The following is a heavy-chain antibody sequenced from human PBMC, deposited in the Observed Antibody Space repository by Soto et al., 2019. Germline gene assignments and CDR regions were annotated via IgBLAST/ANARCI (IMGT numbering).Heavy chain of an antibody. CDR3: ARDRGGGSYSD. J-gene: IGHJ4*02. D-gene: IGHD1-26*01. Sequence: QVQLVQSGAEEKKPGASVKVSCKTSGYIFTNYAIHWVRQAPGQRLEWMGWINTDNGNTKYSQNFQGRVTITRDTSASTAYMDLSSLRSKDTAVYYCARDRGGGSYSDWGQGTLVTVSS. CDR2: INTDNGNT. CDR1: GYIFTNYA. V-gene: IGHV1-3*05.